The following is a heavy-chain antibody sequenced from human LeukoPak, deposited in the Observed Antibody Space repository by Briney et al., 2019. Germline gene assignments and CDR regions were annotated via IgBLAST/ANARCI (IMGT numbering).Heavy chain of an antibody. Sequence: SETLSLTCTVSGGSISSYYWSWIRQPPGKGLEWIGYIYHSGSTNYNPSLKSRVTISVDTSKNQFSLKLSSVTAADTAVYYCARYSNYVSYYYYMDVWGKGTTVTVSS. D-gene: IGHD4-11*01. J-gene: IGHJ6*03. CDR3: ARYSNYVSYYYYMDV. CDR2: IYHSGST. CDR1: GGSISSYY. V-gene: IGHV4-59*01.